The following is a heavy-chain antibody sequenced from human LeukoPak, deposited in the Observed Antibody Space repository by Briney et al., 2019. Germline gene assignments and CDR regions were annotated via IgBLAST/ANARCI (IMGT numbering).Heavy chain of an antibody. Sequence: GRSLRLSCAASGFTFSSYGMHWVRQAPGKGLEWVAVISYDGSNKYYADSVKGRFTISRDNSKNTLYLQMNSLRAEDTAVYYCARELAYCTNGVCYTPFDYWGQGTLVTVSS. CDR1: GFTFSSYG. CDR3: ARELAYCTNGVCYTPFDY. D-gene: IGHD2-8*01. J-gene: IGHJ4*02. V-gene: IGHV3-30*06. CDR2: ISYDGSNK.